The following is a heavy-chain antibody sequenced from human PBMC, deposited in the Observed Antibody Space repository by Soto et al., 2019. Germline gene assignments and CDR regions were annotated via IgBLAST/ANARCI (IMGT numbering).Heavy chain of an antibody. V-gene: IGHV3-30-3*01. CDR2: ISYDGGNE. Sequence: QVQLVESGGGVVQPGRSLRLSCAASRFSFSTYAIHWVRQAPGKGLEWVAGISYDGGNEYYADSVKGRFTISRDNSKSTLCLKMNSLGPDDTAVYYCARDRSGSHEIDDSLDIWGRGTMVTVSS. D-gene: IGHD1-26*01. J-gene: IGHJ3*02. CDR1: RFSFSTYA. CDR3: ARDRSGSHEIDDSLDI.